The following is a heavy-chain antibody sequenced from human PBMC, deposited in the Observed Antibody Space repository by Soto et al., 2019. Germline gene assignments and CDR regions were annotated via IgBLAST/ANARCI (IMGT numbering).Heavy chain of an antibody. V-gene: IGHV4-59*01. J-gene: IGHJ6*03. Sequence: SETMSISCMVSGESINNYYWSWIRQPPGKGLEWIGYIYYSGNTNYNPSLKSRVTISVDMSKSQFSLKLTSMTAADTAVYYCARASSWYGHMDVWGKGTTVTV. D-gene: IGHD6-13*01. CDR3: ARASSWYGHMDV. CDR1: GESINNYY. CDR2: IYYSGNT.